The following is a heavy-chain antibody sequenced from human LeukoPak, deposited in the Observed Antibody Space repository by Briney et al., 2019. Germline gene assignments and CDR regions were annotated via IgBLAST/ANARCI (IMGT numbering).Heavy chain of an antibody. CDR2: MNPNSGNT. J-gene: IGHJ5*02. V-gene: IGHV1-8*01. Sequence: ASVKVSCKASGYTFTSYDINWVRQATGQGLEWMGRMNPNSGNTGYAQKFQGRVTMTRNTSISTAYMELSSLRSEDTAVYYCARALGYCSGGSCYPSGSWGQGTLVTVSS. CDR3: ARALGYCSGGSCYPSGS. D-gene: IGHD2-15*01. CDR1: GYTFTSYD.